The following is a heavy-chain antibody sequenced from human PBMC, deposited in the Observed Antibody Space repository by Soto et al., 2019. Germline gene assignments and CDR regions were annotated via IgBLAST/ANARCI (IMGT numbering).Heavy chain of an antibody. J-gene: IGHJ4*02. CDR1: GDTFTDYY. V-gene: IGHV1-46*01. CDR2: VNPSGGHT. Sequence: QVQLVQSGAEVKKPGASVKVSCKASGDTFTDYYIHWVRQAPGQGLEWMGTVNPSGGHTTYAQHVLARMTMPRDAPNSTLYMELTSLTSEDTAIYYCARGGQVVVVTAALDYWGQGTLVTVSS. CDR3: ARGGQVVVVTAALDY. D-gene: IGHD2-21*02.